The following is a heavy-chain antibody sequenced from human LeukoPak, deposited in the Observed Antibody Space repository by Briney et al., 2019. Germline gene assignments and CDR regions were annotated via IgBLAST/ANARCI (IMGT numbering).Heavy chain of an antibody. V-gene: IGHV4-34*01. CDR1: GGSSSGYY. CDR2: TGHIGSS. J-gene: IGHJ5*02. Sequence: PSETLSLTCAVSGGSSSGYYWTWIRRPQRTGLEWIGETGHIGSSDYKASLNSRVTISVDTPKNQFSLKLSSVTAADTAVYYCARGPMRGWFDPWGQGNLVTVSS. CDR3: ARGPMRGWFDP.